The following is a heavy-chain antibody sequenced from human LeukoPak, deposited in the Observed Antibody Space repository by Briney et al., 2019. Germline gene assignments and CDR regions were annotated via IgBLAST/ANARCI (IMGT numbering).Heavy chain of an antibody. Sequence: SQTLSLTCTVSGGSISSGGYYWSWIRQPAGKGLEWIGRIYTSGSTDYNPSLKSRVTISFDTSKNQFSLKLSSVTAADTAVYYCARQSYYYDSSGYSPGAFDIWGQGTMVTVSS. CDR1: GGSISSGGYY. V-gene: IGHV4-61*02. CDR3: ARQSYYYDSSGYSPGAFDI. CDR2: IYTSGST. D-gene: IGHD3-22*01. J-gene: IGHJ3*02.